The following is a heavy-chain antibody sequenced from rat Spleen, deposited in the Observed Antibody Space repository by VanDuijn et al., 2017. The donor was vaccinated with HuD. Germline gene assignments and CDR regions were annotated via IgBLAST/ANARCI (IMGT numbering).Heavy chain of an antibody. D-gene: IGHD5-1*01. V-gene: IGHV2-77*01. Sequence: QVQMKETGPGLVQTTQTLSVTCTVSGFSLTSYGVHWVRQAPGKGLEWMGIIWGDGSTSYKSALKSRLSISRDTSKSQVFLKMNSLQTEDTAIYYGTRAPGKGYVMEAWGQGTAVTVSS. CDR2: IWGDGST. CDR1: GFSLTSYG. CDR3: TRAPGKGYVMEA. J-gene: IGHJ4*01.